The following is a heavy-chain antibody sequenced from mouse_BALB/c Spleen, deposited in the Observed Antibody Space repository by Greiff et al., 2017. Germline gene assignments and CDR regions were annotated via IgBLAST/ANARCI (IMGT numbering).Heavy chain of an antibody. D-gene: IGHD2-4*01. CDR1: GFTFSSYG. CDR2: ISSGGSYT. J-gene: IGHJ3*01. Sequence: LVESGGDLVKPGGSLKLSCAASGFTFSSYGMSWVRQTPDKRLEWVATISSGGSYTYYPDSVKGRFTISRDNAKNTLYLQMSSLKSEDTAMYYCAGYDYGTWFAYWGQGTLVTVSA. V-gene: IGHV5-6*01. CDR3: AGYDYGTWFAY.